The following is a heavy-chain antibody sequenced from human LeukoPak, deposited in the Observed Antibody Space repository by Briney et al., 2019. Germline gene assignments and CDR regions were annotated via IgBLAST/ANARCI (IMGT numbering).Heavy chain of an antibody. Sequence: GGSLRLSCAASGFTFSSYAMSWVRQAAGKGLEWVSAISGSGGSTYYADSVKARFTISRDNSKHTLYLQMNSLRAEDTAVYYCVLGSQDYWGQGTLVTVSS. CDR2: ISGSGGST. J-gene: IGHJ4*02. D-gene: IGHD1-26*01. V-gene: IGHV3-23*01. CDR1: GFTFSSYA. CDR3: VLGSQDY.